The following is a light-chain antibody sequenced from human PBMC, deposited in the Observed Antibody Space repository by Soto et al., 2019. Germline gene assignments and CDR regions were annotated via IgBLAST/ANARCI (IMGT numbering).Light chain of an antibody. CDR1: QRISNW. V-gene: IGKV1-5*01. CDR2: DAS. CDR3: HQYNSYWT. Sequence: DIQMTQSPSTLSASVGDRVTITCRASQRISNWLAWYQQKPGKAPKLLIYDASSLESGVPSRFSGSGSGTEFTLTISSLQPDDFATYYCHQYNSYWTFGQGTKVEIK. J-gene: IGKJ1*01.